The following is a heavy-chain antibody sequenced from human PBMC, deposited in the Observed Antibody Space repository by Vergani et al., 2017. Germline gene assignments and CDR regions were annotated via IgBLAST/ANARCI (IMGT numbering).Heavy chain of an antibody. CDR1: GGTFSSYA. Sequence: QVQLVQSGAEVKKPGSSVKVSCKASGGTFSSYAISWVRQAPGQGLEWMGGIIPIFGTANYAQKFQGRVTFTADESTSTAYMELSSLRSEDTAVYYCARPSLRDSSGYYDAFDIWGQGTMVTVSS. J-gene: IGHJ3*02. D-gene: IGHD3-22*01. V-gene: IGHV1-69*01. CDR2: IIPIFGTA. CDR3: ARPSLRDSSGYYDAFDI.